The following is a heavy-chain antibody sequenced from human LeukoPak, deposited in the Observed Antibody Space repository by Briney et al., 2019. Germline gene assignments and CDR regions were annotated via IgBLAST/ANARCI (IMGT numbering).Heavy chain of an antibody. V-gene: IGHV3-30*18. D-gene: IGHD1-26*01. Sequence: GGSLRLSCAASGFTFSSYGMHWVRQAPGKGLEWVAVISYDGSNKYYADSVKGRFTISRDNSKNTLYLQMNSLRAEDTAVYYCAKDLSVGATLYYFDYWGQGTLVTVSS. CDR1: GFTFSSYG. CDR2: ISYDGSNK. CDR3: AKDLSVGATLYYFDY. J-gene: IGHJ4*02.